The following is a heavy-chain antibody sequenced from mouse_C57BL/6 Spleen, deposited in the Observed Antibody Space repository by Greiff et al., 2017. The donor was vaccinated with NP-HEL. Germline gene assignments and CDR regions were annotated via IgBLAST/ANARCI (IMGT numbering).Heavy chain of an antibody. V-gene: IGHV5-4*01. CDR2: ISDGGSYT. CDR1: GFTFSSYA. Sequence: EVQRVESGGGLVKPGGSLKLSCAASGFTFSSYAMSWVRQTPEQRLEWVATISDGGSYTYYPDNVKGRFTISRDNAKNNLYLQMSHLKSEDTAMYYCARDAPGYFDYWGQGTTLTVSS. J-gene: IGHJ2*01. CDR3: ARDAPGYFDY.